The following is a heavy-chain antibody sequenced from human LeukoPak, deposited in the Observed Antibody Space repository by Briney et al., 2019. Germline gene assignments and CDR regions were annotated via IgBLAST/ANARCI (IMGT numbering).Heavy chain of an antibody. CDR3: ACSGSYYNPIDY. J-gene: IGHJ4*02. CDR2: IWYDGSNK. V-gene: IGHV3-33*01. Sequence: GRSLRLSCAASGFTFSSYGMHWVRQAPGKGLEWVAVIWYDGSNKYYADSVKGRFTISRDNSKNTLYLQTNSLRAEDTAVYYCACSGSYYNPIDYWGQGTLVTVSS. CDR1: GFTFSSYG. D-gene: IGHD3-10*02.